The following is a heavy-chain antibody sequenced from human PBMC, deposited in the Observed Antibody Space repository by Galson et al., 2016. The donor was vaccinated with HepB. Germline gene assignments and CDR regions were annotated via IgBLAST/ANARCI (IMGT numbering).Heavy chain of an antibody. CDR3: AKNDILTGYSAFDY. CDR2: ISYDGSKN. Sequence: SLRLSCAASGFTFSSYGMNWVRQAPGKGLEWVAVISYDGSKNYYADAAQGRFTSSRDNSKNTLYLQMNSRSAEDTAVYYCAKNDILTGYSAFDYWGQGPLVTVSS. V-gene: IGHV3-30*18. CDR1: GFTFSSYG. J-gene: IGHJ4*02. D-gene: IGHD3-9*01.